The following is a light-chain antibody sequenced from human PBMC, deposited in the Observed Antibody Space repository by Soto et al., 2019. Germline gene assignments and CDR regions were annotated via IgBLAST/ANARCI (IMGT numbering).Light chain of an antibody. J-gene: IGKJ4*01. V-gene: IGKV1-27*01. CDR1: QGISNL. CDR3: HKYNSAPLT. CDR2: AAS. Sequence: DIQMTQSPSSLSASVEDRVTITCRASQGISNLLAWHQQKPGKVPKLLIYAASTLQSGVPSRFSGSGSGTDFTLTISILQPEDVATYYCHKYNSAPLTFGGGTKVEIK.